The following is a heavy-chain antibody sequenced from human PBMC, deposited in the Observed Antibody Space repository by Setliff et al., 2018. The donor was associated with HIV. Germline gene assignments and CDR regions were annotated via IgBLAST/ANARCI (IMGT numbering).Heavy chain of an antibody. D-gene: IGHD5-12*01. J-gene: IGHJ6*02. Sequence: GASVKVSCKASGGTFSSSSINWVRQAPGQGLEWMGGIIPIYGTPIYAQKFQGRVTITADSVKGRFTISRDNAENSLYLQMNSLRGEDTAVYYCARDSLFGYDIYHYYYGMDVWGQGTTVTVSS. CDR1: GGTFSSSS. CDR2: IIPIYGTP. CDR3: LRGEDTAVYYCARDSLFGYDIYHYYYGMDV. V-gene: IGHV1-69*13.